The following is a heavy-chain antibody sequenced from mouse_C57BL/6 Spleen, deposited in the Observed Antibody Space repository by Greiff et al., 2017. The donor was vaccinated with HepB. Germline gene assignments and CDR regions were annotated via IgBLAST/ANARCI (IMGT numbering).Heavy chain of an antibody. V-gene: IGHV1-15*01. D-gene: IGHD2-1*01. J-gene: IGHJ3*01. CDR3: TFYYVNSWFAY. CDR1: GYTFTDYE. CDR2: IDPETGGT. Sequence: QVQLQQSGAELVRPGASVTLSCKASGYTFTDYEMHWVKQTPVHGLEWIGAIDPETGGTAYNQKFKGKAILTADKSSSTAYMELRSLTSEDSAVYYCTFYYVNSWFAYWGQGTLVTVSA.